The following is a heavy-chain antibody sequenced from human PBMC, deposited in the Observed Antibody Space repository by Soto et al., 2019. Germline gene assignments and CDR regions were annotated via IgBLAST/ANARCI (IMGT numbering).Heavy chain of an antibody. J-gene: IGHJ3*02. CDR3: ARDGGMVGAEGAFDI. V-gene: IGHV4-59*01. D-gene: IGHD1-26*01. CDR1: GGPINTYY. CDR2: IYDSGST. Sequence: SETLSLTCTVSGGPINTYYWSWIRRPPGKGLEWIGYIYDSGSTNNNPSLKSRVTISVDTSKNQFSLKLSSVTAADTAVYYCARDGGMVGAEGAFDIWGQGTMVTVSS.